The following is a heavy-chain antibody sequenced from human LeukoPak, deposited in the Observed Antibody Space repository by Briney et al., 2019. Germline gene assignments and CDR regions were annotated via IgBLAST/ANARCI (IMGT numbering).Heavy chain of an antibody. CDR2: IYHSGST. J-gene: IGHJ5*02. CDR1: GYSISSGYY. D-gene: IGHD4-23*01. V-gene: IGHV4-38-2*02. Sequence: PSATLSLTCTVSGYSISSGYYWGWIRQPPGKGLEWIGSIYHSGSTYYNPSLKSRVTISVDTSKNQFSLKLSSVTAADTAVYYCARAPSTVVTPLNWFDPWGQGTLVTVSS. CDR3: ARAPSTVVTPLNWFDP.